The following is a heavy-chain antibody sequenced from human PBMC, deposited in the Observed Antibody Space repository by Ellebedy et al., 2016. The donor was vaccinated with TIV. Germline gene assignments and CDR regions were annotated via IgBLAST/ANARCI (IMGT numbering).Heavy chain of an antibody. Sequence: GESLKISCVVSGFTFSNYWMSWVRQAPGKGLQSVANIKSDGSGAFYVGSVEGRFTISRDNANNAVYLQMNSLRVDDTGVYYCARPDGNGWFRTDYWGQGALVTVSS. J-gene: IGHJ4*02. CDR3: ARPDGNGWFRTDY. CDR2: IKSDGSGA. V-gene: IGHV3-7*01. CDR1: GFTFSNYW. D-gene: IGHD6-19*01.